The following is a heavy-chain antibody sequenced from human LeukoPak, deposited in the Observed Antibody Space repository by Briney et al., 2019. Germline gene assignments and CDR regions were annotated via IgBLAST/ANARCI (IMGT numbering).Heavy chain of an antibody. V-gene: IGHV1-24*01. J-gene: IGHJ3*02. D-gene: IGHD3-22*01. CDR3: ARGWDYYDSSGYFDAFDI. CDR2: FDPEDGET. CDR1: GYTLTELS. Sequence: GASVKVSCKVCGYTLTELSMHWVRQAPGKGLEWMGGFDPEDGETIYAQKFQGRVTMTEDTSTDTAYMELSSLRSEDTAVYYCARGWDYYDSSGYFDAFDIRGQGTMVTVSS.